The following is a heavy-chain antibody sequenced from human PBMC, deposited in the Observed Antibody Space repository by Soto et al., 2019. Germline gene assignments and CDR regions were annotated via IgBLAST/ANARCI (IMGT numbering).Heavy chain of an antibody. CDR3: ARHLSHLKYGWFDP. CDR1: GFTFSSYA. J-gene: IGHJ5*01. Sequence: GGSLRLSCAASGFTFSSYAFHWVRQAPGKGLEWVAILSDDGSNRYYAGSVKGRFTISRDNLKNTLYLQMNSLRAEDTAVYYCARHLSHLKYGWFDPWGQGTLVTVSS. CDR2: LSDDGSNR. D-gene: IGHD3-3*02. V-gene: IGHV3-30-3*01.